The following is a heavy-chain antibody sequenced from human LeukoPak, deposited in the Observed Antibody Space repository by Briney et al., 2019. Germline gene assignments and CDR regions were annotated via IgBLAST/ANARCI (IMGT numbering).Heavy chain of an antibody. CDR3: ATYWYTSGWRPLDY. V-gene: IGHV3-21*01. D-gene: IGHD6-19*01. CDR2: ISSSSSYI. CDR1: GFTVSNSY. Sequence: PGGSLRLSCAASGFTVSNSYMSWVRQAPGKGLEWVSSISSSSSYIYYADSVKGRFTISRDNAKNSLYLQMNSLRAEDSALYYCATYWYTSGWRPLDYWGQGTLVTVSS. J-gene: IGHJ4*02.